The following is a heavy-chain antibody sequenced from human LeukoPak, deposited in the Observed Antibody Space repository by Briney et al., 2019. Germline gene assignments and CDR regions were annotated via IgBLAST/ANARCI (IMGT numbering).Heavy chain of an antibody. D-gene: IGHD6-6*01. CDR3: ARLGRPGYFDY. V-gene: IGHV3-48*03. Sequence: GGSLRLSCAASGFTFSSYEMNWVRQAPGKGLEWVSYIISSGSTIYYADSVKGRFTISRDNAKNSLYLQMNSLRAEDTAVYYCARLGRPGYFDYWGQGTLVTVSS. CDR2: IISSGSTI. CDR1: GFTFSSYE. J-gene: IGHJ4*02.